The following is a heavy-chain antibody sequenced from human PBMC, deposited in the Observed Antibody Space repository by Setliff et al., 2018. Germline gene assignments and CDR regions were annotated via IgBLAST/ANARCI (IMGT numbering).Heavy chain of an antibody. J-gene: IGHJ4*02. CDR2: INVSGGSA. CDR3: SRLVRYCTTTTCQRLSGGEY. V-gene: IGHV1-46*01. D-gene: IGHD2-2*01. Sequence: GASVKVSCKTSGYSFIRYYMYWVRQAPGQGLEWMGLINVSGGSASYEQKFQGRVTMTTDTSTGTAYLELRSLRSDDTAVYYCSRLVRYCTTTTCQRLSGGEYWGQGTLVTAPQ. CDR1: GYSFIRYY.